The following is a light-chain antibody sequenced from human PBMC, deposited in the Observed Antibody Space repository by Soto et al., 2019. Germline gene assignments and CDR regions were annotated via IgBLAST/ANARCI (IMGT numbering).Light chain of an antibody. CDR2: GAS. Sequence: ELVWTQSPGTLSLSPGERATLSCRASQSVSSSYLAWYQQKPGQAPRILIYGASRRATGIPDRFSGSGSRTDFTLTISRLEPDDRAVYYCQQYGSSPLTFGGGTKVEI. CDR1: QSVSSSY. J-gene: IGKJ4*01. V-gene: IGKV3-20*01. CDR3: QQYGSSPLT.